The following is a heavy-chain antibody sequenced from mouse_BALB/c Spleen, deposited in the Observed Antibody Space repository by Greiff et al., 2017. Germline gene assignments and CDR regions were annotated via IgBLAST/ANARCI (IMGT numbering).Heavy chain of an antibody. CDR1: GFTFSSYA. D-gene: IGHD1-1*01. CDR2: ISSGGST. V-gene: IGHV5-6-5*01. Sequence: DVKLVESGGGLVKPGGSLKLSCAASGFTFSSYAMSWVRQTPEKRLEWVASISSGGSTYYPDSVKGRFTISRDNARNILYLQMSSLRSEDTAMYYCTRDRGSSPWFAYWGQGTLVTVSA. CDR3: TRDRGSSPWFAY. J-gene: IGHJ3*01.